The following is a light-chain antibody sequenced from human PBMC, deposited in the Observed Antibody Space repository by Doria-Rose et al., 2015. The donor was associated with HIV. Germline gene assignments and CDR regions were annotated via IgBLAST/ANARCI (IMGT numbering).Light chain of an antibody. V-gene: IGKV1-5*03. J-gene: IGKJ1*01. CDR1: QSISSW. CDR2: KAS. CDR3: QQYHTFGT. Sequence: PSTLSASVGDRVTITCRASQSISSWLAWYQQKPGKAPKLLIYKASSLESGVPSRFSGSGSGTEFTLTISSLQPDDFATYYCQQYHTFGTFGQGTKVEIK.